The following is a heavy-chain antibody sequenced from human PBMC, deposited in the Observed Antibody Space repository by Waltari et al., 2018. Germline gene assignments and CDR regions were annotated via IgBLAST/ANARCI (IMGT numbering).Heavy chain of an antibody. CDR3: ARATYYYDSSGLN. V-gene: IGHV3-74*01. J-gene: IGHJ4*02. CDR1: GFPFSTYW. Sequence: EVQLVESGGGLVQPGGSLRLSCAASGFPFSTYWMQWVRQAPGKGLVWVSRINSDGSSTSYADSVKGRFTISRDNAKNTLYLQMNSLRAEDTAVYYCARATYYYDSSGLNWGQGTLVTVSS. D-gene: IGHD3-22*01. CDR2: INSDGSST.